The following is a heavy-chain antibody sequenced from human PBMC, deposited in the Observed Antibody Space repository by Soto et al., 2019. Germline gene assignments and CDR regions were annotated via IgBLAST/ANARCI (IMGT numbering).Heavy chain of an antibody. CDR1: GGSITSNW. Sequence: QVQLQESGPGLVNPSGTLSLTCAVSGGSITSNWWSWVRQPPGKGLEWIGEIYHNGRFNYNPSLRSRLTISIDTSKNQLSLKLTSVTAADTAVHYCVSNDWYRFDPWGPGTLVTVSS. J-gene: IGHJ5*02. CDR3: VSNDWYRFDP. D-gene: IGHD3-9*01. CDR2: IYHNGRF. V-gene: IGHV4-4*02.